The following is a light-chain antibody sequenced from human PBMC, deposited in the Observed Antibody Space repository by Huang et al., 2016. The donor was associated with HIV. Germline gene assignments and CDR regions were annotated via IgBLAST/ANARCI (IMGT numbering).Light chain of an antibody. CDR3: QQSYSFPRT. Sequence: DIQMTQSPSSLYASVGDRVTISCRASQSISASLNWYQHRPGRAPNLLLYATSDLQGGVPSRFSGSRSGTQFTLTISSLQPEDFATYYCQQSYSFPRTFGQGTKLDIK. V-gene: IGKV1-39*01. J-gene: IGKJ2*01. CDR1: QSISAS. CDR2: ATS.